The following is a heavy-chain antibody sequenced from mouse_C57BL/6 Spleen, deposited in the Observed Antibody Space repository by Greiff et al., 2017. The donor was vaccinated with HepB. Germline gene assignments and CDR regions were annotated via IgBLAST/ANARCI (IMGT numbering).Heavy chain of an antibody. J-gene: IGHJ4*01. D-gene: IGHD1-1*01. Sequence: VQLQQSGAELVKPGASVKISCKASGYAFSSYWMNWVKQRPGKGLEWIGQIYPGDGDTNYNGKFKGKATLTADKSSSTAYMQLSSLTSEDSAVYFCAREGLGTTVVAPYAMDYWGQGTSVTVSS. V-gene: IGHV1-80*01. CDR3: AREGLGTTVVAPYAMDY. CDR2: IYPGDGDT. CDR1: GYAFSSYW.